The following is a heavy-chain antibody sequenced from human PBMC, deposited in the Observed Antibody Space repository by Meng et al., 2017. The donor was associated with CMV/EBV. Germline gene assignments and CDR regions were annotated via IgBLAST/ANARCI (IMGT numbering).Heavy chain of an antibody. D-gene: IGHD4-23*01. J-gene: IGHJ4*02. CDR3: ARDNTVVKGIDY. CDR1: GGSISSSSYY. Sequence: ESLKISCTVSGGSISSSSYYWGWICQPPGKGLEWIGSIYYSGSTYYNPSLKSRVTISVDTSKNQFSLKLSSVTAADTAVYYCARDNTVVKGIDYWGQGTLVTVSS. V-gene: IGHV4-39*07. CDR2: IYYSGST.